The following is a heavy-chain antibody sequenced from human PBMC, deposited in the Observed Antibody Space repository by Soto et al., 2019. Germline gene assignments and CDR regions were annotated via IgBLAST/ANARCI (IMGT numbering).Heavy chain of an antibody. J-gene: IGHJ4*02. D-gene: IGHD6-13*01. V-gene: IGHV1-18*01. Sequence: QVQLVQSGAEVKKPGASVKVSCKASGYTFTSYGISWVRQAPGQGLEWMGWISAYNGNTKYAQKLQGRVNMTTDTFKSTAHMETRRLRTDEKALYYCARDFMEAAGTQGYWGQGTLVTVSS. CDR2: ISAYNGNT. CDR1: GYTFTSYG. CDR3: ARDFMEAAGTQGY.